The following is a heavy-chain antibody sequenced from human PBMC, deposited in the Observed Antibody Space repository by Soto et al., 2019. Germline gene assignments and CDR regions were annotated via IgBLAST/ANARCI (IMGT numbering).Heavy chain of an antibody. V-gene: IGHV3-23*01. Sequence: GGSLRLSCAASGFTFSSYAMSWVRQAPGKGLEWVSAISGSGGSTYYADSGRGRFTISRDNSKNTLYLQMNSVRAEDTAVYYCAKEISPPLRFLEWKVYFDYWGQGTLVTVSS. CDR1: GFTFSSYA. D-gene: IGHD3-3*01. J-gene: IGHJ4*02. CDR3: AKEISPPLRFLEWKVYFDY. CDR2: ISGSGGST.